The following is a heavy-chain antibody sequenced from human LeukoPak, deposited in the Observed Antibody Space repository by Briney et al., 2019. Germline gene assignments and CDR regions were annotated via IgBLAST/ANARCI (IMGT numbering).Heavy chain of an antibody. J-gene: IGHJ4*02. Sequence: ASVKVSCKVSGYTLTELSMHWVRQAPGKGLEWMGGFVPEDGETIYAQKFQGRVTMTEDTSTDTAYMELSSLRSEDTAVYYCATRLHNHITILVQLHYWGQGILVTVSS. CDR1: GYTLTELS. CDR3: ATRLHNHITILVQLHY. D-gene: IGHD3-3*01. CDR2: FVPEDGET. V-gene: IGHV1-24*01.